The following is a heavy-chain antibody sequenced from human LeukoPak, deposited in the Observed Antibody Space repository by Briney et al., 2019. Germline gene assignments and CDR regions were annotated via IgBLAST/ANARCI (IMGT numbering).Heavy chain of an antibody. V-gene: IGHV1-18*04. Sequence: GASVKVSCKASGYTFTGYYIHWVRQAPGQGLEWMGWISAYNGNTNYAQKLQGRVTMTTDTSTSTAYMELRGLRSDDTAVYYCARDQLSVATTGAGYWGQGTLVTVSS. D-gene: IGHD5-12*01. CDR2: ISAYNGNT. CDR3: ARDQLSVATTGAGY. CDR1: GYTFTGYY. J-gene: IGHJ4*02.